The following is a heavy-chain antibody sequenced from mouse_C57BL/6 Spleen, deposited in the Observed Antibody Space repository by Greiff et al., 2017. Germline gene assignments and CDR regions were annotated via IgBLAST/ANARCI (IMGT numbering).Heavy chain of an antibody. V-gene: IGHV1-53*01. J-gene: IGHJ4*01. CDR2: INPSNGGT. CDR1: GYNFTSYW. D-gene: IGHD2-4*01. CDR3: SCYFHYGHYAVRD. Sequence: QVQLQQPGTELVKPGASVKLSCKASGYNFTSYWMHWVKQRPGQGLEWIGKINPSNGGTNYNEKFKSKATLTVDKSSSTAYIQLSSLTSEDSSVYLCSCYFHYGHYAVRDRGHGASVPFS.